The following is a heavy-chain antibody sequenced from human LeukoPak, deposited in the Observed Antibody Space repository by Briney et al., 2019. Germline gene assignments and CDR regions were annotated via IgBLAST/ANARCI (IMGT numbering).Heavy chain of an antibody. CDR1: GYTFTSYG. Sequence: GASVKVSCKASGYTFTSYGISWVRQAPGQGLEWMGGIIPIFGTANYAQKFQGRVTITADESTSTAYMELSSLRSEDTAVYYCAREDASGMDYWGQGTLVTVSS. J-gene: IGHJ4*02. V-gene: IGHV1-69*13. D-gene: IGHD3-10*01. CDR2: IIPIFGTA. CDR3: AREDASGMDY.